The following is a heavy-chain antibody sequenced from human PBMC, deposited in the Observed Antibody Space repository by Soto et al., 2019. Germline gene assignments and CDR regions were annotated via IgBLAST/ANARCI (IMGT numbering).Heavy chain of an antibody. J-gene: IGHJ4*02. CDR3: TRDLNGGNPVDY. D-gene: IGHD3-16*01. Sequence: QVQLVQSGAAVKKPGASVRVSCKPSGYTLTNYAIPWVRQDAGQSREWLAWIDPGSGRATYSQKVQGTIIVTRDKSATTFYMDLTSLTSEYTAVYVCTRDLNGGNPVDYWGQGALVTVSS. CDR2: IDPGSGRA. V-gene: IGHV1-3*01. CDR1: GYTLTNYA.